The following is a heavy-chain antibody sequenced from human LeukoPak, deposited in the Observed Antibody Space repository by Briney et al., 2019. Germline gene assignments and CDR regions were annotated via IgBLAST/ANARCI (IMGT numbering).Heavy chain of an antibody. CDR1: GFSDSSSG. CDR2: IQYDGRHK. Sequence: GGSLRLSCAASGFSDSSSGIHWVRQAPGKGLDWLAFIQYDGRHKYYADSVKGRFTMSRDNPKSTLTMFLQMNSLRVEDTAVYYCAKGGDYALDCWGQGTLVTVSS. V-gene: IGHV3-30*02. CDR3: AKGGDYALDC. J-gene: IGHJ4*02. D-gene: IGHD4-17*01.